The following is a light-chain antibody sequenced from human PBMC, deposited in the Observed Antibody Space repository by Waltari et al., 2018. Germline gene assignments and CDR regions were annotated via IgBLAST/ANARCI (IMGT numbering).Light chain of an antibody. CDR1: TSDVGGYDY. CDR3: SSYTTSGTL. V-gene: IGLV2-14*03. Sequence: QSALTQPASVSGSPGQSIAISCTGTTSDVGGYDYVSWYQQHPGKAPKLMIYDVSNRPSGFSKRFSGSKSGNTASLTISGLQAEDEADYYCSSYTTSGTLFGTGTKVTVL. J-gene: IGLJ1*01. CDR2: DVS.